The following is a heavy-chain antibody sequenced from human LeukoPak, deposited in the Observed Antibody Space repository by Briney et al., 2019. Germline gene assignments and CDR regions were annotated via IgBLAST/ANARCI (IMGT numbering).Heavy chain of an antibody. Sequence: PGGSLRLSCAASGFTFSSYWMSWVRQAPGEGLEWVANINQHGSESYYVDSVKGRFIISRDNAKNSMYLHMSSLRGDDMAVYYCARGGLFRYGGTSGDYWGQGTLVTVSS. J-gene: IGHJ4*02. V-gene: IGHV3-7*01. CDR3: ARGGLFRYGGTSGDY. CDR2: INQHGSES. D-gene: IGHD4/OR15-4a*01. CDR1: GFTFSSYW.